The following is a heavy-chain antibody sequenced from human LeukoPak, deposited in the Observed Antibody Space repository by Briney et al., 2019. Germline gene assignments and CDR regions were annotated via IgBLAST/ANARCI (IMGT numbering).Heavy chain of an antibody. J-gene: IGHJ4*02. D-gene: IGHD3-22*01. CDR1: GFTFSSYG. CDR2: ISYDGRHK. CDR3: ARGSSYYDSSGYAIFDY. Sequence: PGRSLRLPCVASGFTFSSYGMHWVRQAPGKGLEWVAVISYDGRHKYYADSVKGRFTISRDNSKNTLYLQMNSLRAEDTAVYYCARGSSYYDSSGYAIFDYWGQGTLVTVSS. V-gene: IGHV3-30*03.